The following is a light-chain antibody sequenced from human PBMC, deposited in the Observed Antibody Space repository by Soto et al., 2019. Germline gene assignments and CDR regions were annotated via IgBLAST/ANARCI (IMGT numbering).Light chain of an antibody. CDR3: AAWDDSLNGYV. Sequence: QSVLTQPPSASGTPGQRATISCSGSSSNIGSNTVNWYQQLPGTAPKLLIYSNNQRPSGVPDRFSGSKSGTSASLAISGLQSEDEADYYCAAWDDSLNGYVFETGTKV. V-gene: IGLV1-44*01. J-gene: IGLJ1*01. CDR1: SSNIGSNT. CDR2: SNN.